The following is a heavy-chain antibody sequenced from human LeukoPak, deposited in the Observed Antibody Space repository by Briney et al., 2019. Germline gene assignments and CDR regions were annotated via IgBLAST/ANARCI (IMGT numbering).Heavy chain of an antibody. D-gene: IGHD6-19*01. V-gene: IGHV1-46*01. CDR3: ARDQATLWYSSGWYFDY. J-gene: IGHJ4*02. CDR2: INPSGGST. Sequence: ASVKVSCKASGYTFTSYYMHWVRQAPGQGLEWMGIINPSGGSTSYAQKFQGRVTMTRDTSTSTVYMELSSLRSEDTAVYYCARDQATLWYSSGWYFDYWGQGTLVTVSS. CDR1: GYTFTSYY.